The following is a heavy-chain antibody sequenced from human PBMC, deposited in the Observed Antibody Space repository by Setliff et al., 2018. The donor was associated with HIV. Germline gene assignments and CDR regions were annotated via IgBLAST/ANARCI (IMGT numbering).Heavy chain of an antibody. CDR1: GYTFTSYG. CDR2: ISAYNGNT. V-gene: IGHV1-18*01. J-gene: IGHJ4*02. Sequence: ASVKVSCKASGYTFTSYGISWVRQAPGQGLEWMGWISAYNGNTNYAQKLQGRVTMTTDISTSTAYMELRSLRSDDTAVYYCARDPLKYYGSGSYYIPFDYWGQGTLVTVSS. CDR3: ARDPLKYYGSGSYYIPFDY. D-gene: IGHD3-10*01.